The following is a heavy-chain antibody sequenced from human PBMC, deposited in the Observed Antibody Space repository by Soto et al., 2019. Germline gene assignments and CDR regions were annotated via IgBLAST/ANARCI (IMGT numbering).Heavy chain of an antibody. V-gene: IGHV3-53*01. D-gene: IGHD3-10*01. CDR2: IYTSGST. CDR1: GFTVGTNY. CDR3: ARDTSLYASGSFPPM. Sequence: GGSLRLSCAASGFTVGTNYMSWVRQAPGKGLEWVSVIYTSGSTYYADSVKGRFTISRDNSKNTVYLQMNSLRAEDTATYYCARDTSLYASGSFPPMWGQGTLVTVS. J-gene: IGHJ4*02.